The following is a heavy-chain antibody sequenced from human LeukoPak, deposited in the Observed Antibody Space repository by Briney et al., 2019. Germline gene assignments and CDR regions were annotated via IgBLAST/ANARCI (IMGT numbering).Heavy chain of an antibody. D-gene: IGHD6-25*01. CDR3: ARDASGSGHFDF. V-gene: IGHV4-59*01. CDR2: IFYSGST. J-gene: IGHJ4*02. CDR1: GGSISGFY. Sequence: SETLSLTCTVSGGSISGFYWSWIRQSPGKGLEWVGYIFYSGSTNYNPSLRGRVTMSVDTSKNEFSLQLKFVTAADTAVYYCARDASGSGHFDFWGQGTLVTVSS.